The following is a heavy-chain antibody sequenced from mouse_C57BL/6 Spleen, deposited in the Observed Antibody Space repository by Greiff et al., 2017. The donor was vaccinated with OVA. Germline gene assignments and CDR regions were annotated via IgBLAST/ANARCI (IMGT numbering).Heavy chain of an antibody. CDR1: GYTFTSYW. CDR3: ARGVLLLRYYFDD. D-gene: IGHD1-1*01. Sequence: VQLQQPGAELVMPGASVKLSCKASGYTFTSYWMHWVKQRPGQGLEWIGEIDPSDSYTNYNQKFKGKSTLTVDKSSSTAYMQLSSLTSEDSAVYYCARGVLLLRYYFDDWGQGTTLTVSS. J-gene: IGHJ2*01. V-gene: IGHV1-69*01. CDR2: IDPSDSYT.